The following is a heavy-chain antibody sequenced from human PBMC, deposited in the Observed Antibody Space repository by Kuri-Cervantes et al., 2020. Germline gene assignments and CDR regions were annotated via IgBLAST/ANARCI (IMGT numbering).Heavy chain of an antibody. J-gene: IGHJ6*03. Sequence: GESLKISCAASGFTFSSYWMHWVRQAPGKGLVWVSRINTDGSGTSYGDSVKGRFTISRDNAENTLFLQMNSLRAEDTAVYYCARAGSRGAYYYYYMDVWGRGTTVTVSS. CDR1: GFTFSSYW. V-gene: IGHV3-74*01. CDR3: ARAGSRGAYYYYYMDV. CDR2: INTDGSGT. D-gene: IGHD3-10*01.